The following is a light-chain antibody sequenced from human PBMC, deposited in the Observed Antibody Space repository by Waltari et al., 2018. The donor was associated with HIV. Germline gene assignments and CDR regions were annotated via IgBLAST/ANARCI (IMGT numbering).Light chain of an antibody. Sequence: QSALTQPAYVSGSPGQSITISCTGTSSDVGGYNYVSWFQPHPGKAPQLSIYEGSNRPAGVSTRFSGSKSGNTASLTISGLQAEHEAYYYCCSYTSGSTLVFGTGTKVTVL. V-gene: IGLV2-14*01. CDR3: CSYTSGSTLV. J-gene: IGLJ1*01. CDR2: EGS. CDR1: SSDVGGYNY.